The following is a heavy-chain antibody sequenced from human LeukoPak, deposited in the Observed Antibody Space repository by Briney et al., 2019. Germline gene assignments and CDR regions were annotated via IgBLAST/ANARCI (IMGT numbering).Heavy chain of an antibody. CDR2: ISYDGSNK. Sequence: GRSLRLSCAASGFTFSSYAMHWVRQAPGKGLEWVAVISYDGSNKYYADSVKGRFTISRDNSKNTLYLQMNSLRAEDTAVYYCAKITNDYGCTPWGQGTLVTVSS. CDR3: AKITNDYGCTP. J-gene: IGHJ5*02. V-gene: IGHV3-30-3*02. D-gene: IGHD4-23*01. CDR1: GFTFSSYA.